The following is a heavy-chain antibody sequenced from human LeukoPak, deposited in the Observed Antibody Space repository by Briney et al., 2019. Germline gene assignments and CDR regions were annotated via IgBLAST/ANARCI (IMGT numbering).Heavy chain of an antibody. CDR2: IKQDGSEK. J-gene: IGHJ4*02. CDR3: AREKFLEWYAVAGTFGYFDY. D-gene: IGHD6-19*01. Sequence: GGCLRLSCAASGFTFSNYWMSWVRQAPGKGLEWVANIKQDGSEKYYVDSVKGRFTISRDNAKNSLYLQMNSLRAEDTAVYYCAREKFLEWYAVAGTFGYFDYWGQGTLVTVSS. V-gene: IGHV3-7*03. CDR1: GFTFSNYW.